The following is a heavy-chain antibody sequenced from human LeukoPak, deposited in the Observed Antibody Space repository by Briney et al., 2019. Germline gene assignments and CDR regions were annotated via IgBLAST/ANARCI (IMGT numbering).Heavy chain of an antibody. D-gene: IGHD3-22*01. CDR2: ISGSGGST. Sequence: PGGSLRLSCAASGFTFSSYAMSWVRQAPGKGLEWVSAISGSGGSTYYADSVKGRFTISRDNSKNTLYLQMNSLRAEDTAVYYCAKDIGVSDYYDSSGYSPEYFQHWGQGTLVTVSS. J-gene: IGHJ1*01. CDR1: GFTFSSYA. V-gene: IGHV3-23*01. CDR3: AKDIGVSDYYDSSGYSPEYFQH.